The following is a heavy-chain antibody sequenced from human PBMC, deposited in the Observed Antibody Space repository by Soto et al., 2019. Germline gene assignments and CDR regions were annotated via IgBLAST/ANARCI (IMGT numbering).Heavy chain of an antibody. Sequence: SETLSLTCSVSGGSFSSRSYYWGWIRQPPGKGLEWIGSLYYSGNTYYNPSLKSRVTISGDTSKNQFSLKLSSVTAADTAVYYCARHSGSYLEAYFDYWGQGTLVTVSS. D-gene: IGHD1-26*01. J-gene: IGHJ4*02. CDR2: LYYSGNT. CDR1: GGSFSSRSYY. V-gene: IGHV4-39*01. CDR3: ARHSGSYLEAYFDY.